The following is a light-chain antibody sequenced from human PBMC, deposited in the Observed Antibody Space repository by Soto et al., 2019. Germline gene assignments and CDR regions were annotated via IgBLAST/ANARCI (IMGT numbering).Light chain of an antibody. CDR3: QQCYSTPYT. V-gene: IGKV1-39*01. CDR2: ASS. Sequence: DIQMTQSPSSLSVSVGDRVTITCRASQSISNFLHWYQQAPGKAPKLLIYASSNLQSGVPLRFIGSVSGTNLSFTISSWQPEDFETYSCQQCYSTPYTFGQGTKLEIK. J-gene: IGKJ2*01. CDR1: QSISNF.